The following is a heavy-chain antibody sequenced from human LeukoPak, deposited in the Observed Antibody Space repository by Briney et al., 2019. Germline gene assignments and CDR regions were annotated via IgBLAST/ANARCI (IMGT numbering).Heavy chain of an antibody. CDR3: ARGITMVRGVIPRLGY. J-gene: IGHJ4*02. CDR2: MNPNSGNT. CDR1: GYTFTSYD. V-gene: IGHV1-8*01. Sequence: ASVKVSCKASGYTFTSYDINWVRQATGQGLEWMGWMNPNSGNTGYAQKFQGRVTMTRNTSISTAYMELSSLRPEDTAVYYCARGITMVRGVIPRLGYWGQGTLVTVSS. D-gene: IGHD3-10*01.